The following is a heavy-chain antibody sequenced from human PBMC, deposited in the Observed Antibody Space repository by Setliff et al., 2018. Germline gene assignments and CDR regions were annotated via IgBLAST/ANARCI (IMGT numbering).Heavy chain of an antibody. CDR1: GYTFTSSG. CDR2: ISAYTGNT. V-gene: IGHV1-18*01. J-gene: IGHJ1*01. Sequence: ASVKVSCKASGYTFTSSGITWVRQAPGQGLEWMGWISAYTGNTNYAQKLHGRVTMTTDTSTSTAYMELRSLTSDDTAVYYCSRLVRYCTTTTCQRASGAEFWGQGTLVTVSS. CDR3: SRLVRYCTTTTCQRASGAEF. D-gene: IGHD2-8*01.